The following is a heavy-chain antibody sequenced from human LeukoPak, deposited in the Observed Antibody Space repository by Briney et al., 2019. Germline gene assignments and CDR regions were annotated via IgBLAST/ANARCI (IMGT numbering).Heavy chain of an antibody. Sequence: GASVKVSCKASGYTFTSYGISWVRQAPGQGLEWMGWISAYNGNTNYAQKLQGRVTMTTDTSTSTAYMELRSLRSDDTAVYYCAREGGITIFGVVIPAIDIWGQGTMVTVSS. CDR2: ISAYNGNT. CDR3: AREGGITIFGVVIPAIDI. D-gene: IGHD3-3*01. V-gene: IGHV1-18*01. J-gene: IGHJ3*02. CDR1: GYTFTSYG.